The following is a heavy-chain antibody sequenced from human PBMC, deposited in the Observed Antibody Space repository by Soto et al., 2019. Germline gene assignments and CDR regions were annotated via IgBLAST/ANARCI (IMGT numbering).Heavy chain of an antibody. D-gene: IGHD3-10*01. J-gene: IGHJ6*02. CDR2: ISSSSNYI. CDR3: ARDEGGKTGRGHYYYGMDV. Sequence: SGGSLRLSCAASGFTFSSYSLNWVRQAPGKGLEWVSSISSSSNYIYYADSVKGRFTITRDNAKNSLYLEMNSLRAVDTAVYYCARDEGGKTGRGHYYYGMDVWGQGTTVTVSS. CDR1: GFTFSSYS. V-gene: IGHV3-21*01.